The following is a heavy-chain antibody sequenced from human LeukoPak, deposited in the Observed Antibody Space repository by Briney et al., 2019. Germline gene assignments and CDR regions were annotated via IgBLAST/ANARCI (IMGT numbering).Heavy chain of an antibody. Sequence: SQTLSLTCTVSGGSISSGSYYRSWIRQPAGKGLEWIGRIYTSGSTNYNPFLKSRVTISVDTSKNQFSLKLSSVTAADTAVYYCARDYSLAAVAFAFDIWGQGTMVTVSS. CDR3: ARDYSLAAVAFAFDI. V-gene: IGHV4-61*02. CDR2: IYTSGST. J-gene: IGHJ3*02. D-gene: IGHD5-18*01. CDR1: GGSISSGSYY.